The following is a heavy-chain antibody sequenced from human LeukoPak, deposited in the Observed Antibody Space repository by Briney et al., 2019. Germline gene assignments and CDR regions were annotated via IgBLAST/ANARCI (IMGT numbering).Heavy chain of an antibody. D-gene: IGHD4-17*01. V-gene: IGHV3-7*01. J-gene: IGHJ4*02. CDR3: ARDHLTTVTYDY. Sequence: GGSLRLSCAASGFTFSTYWMTWVRQAPGKGLEWVANINQDGNKNYYLDSVKGRFTISRDNAKNSLYLQMNSLRAEDTAVYYCARDHLTTVTYDYWGQGTLVTVSS. CDR1: GFTFSTYW. CDR2: INQDGNKN.